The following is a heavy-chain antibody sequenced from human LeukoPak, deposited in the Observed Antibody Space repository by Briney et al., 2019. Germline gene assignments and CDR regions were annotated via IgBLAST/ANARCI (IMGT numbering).Heavy chain of an antibody. J-gene: IGHJ4*02. D-gene: IGHD6-25*01. V-gene: IGHV1-2*02. CDR3: ARGGGLGYSIGQSDFDY. CDR1: GYTFTGYY. Sequence: GASVKVSCKASGYTFTGYYMHWVRQAPGQGLEWMGWINPNSGGTNYAQKFQGRVTMTRDTSTSTVYMELSSLRSEDTAVYYCARGGGLGYSIGQSDFDYWGQGTLVTVSS. CDR2: INPNSGGT.